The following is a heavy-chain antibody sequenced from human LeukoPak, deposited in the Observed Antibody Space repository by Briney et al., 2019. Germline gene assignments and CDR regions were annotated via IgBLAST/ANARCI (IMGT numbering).Heavy chain of an antibody. CDR2: INPNSGDT. CDR3: ARDSDPTYYVDSGPYHAY. CDR1: VYTFTGYF. J-gene: IGHJ4*02. D-gene: IGHD3-10*01. V-gene: IGHV1-2*02. Sequence: GASVRVSCEASVYTFTGYFMRGVREAPGQGLVGRGGINPNSGDTKYAQNFQGRVTMTRDTSISTAYMELSRLRSDDTAVYYCARDSDPTYYVDSGPYHAYWGQGTLVTVSS.